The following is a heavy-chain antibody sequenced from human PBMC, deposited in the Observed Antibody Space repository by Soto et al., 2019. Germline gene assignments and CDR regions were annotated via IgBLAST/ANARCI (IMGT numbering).Heavy chain of an antibody. D-gene: IGHD5-12*01. CDR3: ARRGEFSGYDGGVVV. Sequence: EVQLVQSGAEVKKPGESLRISCKGSGYNFPNYWISWVREMPGKGLEWMGRIDPSDSYINYSPSFQGHVTVSIDKSIGTAYLQWSSLEASDSAIYYCARRGEFSGYDGGVVVWGQGTTVIVSS. V-gene: IGHV5-10-1*01. J-gene: IGHJ6*02. CDR2: IDPSDSYI. CDR1: GYNFPNYW.